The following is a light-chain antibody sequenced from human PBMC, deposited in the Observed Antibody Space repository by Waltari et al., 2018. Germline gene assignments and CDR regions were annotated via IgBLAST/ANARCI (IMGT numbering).Light chain of an antibody. V-gene: IGLV1-40*01. J-gene: IGLJ3*02. CDR2: GNN. Sequence: QSVLTQPPSVSGAPGQRVTSSCTESSSNIGAHYAFQWYRQLPGTAPKPPIYGNNNRPSGLPDRFSGSRSGTSGSVAITGLQAEDEADYYCQSYDSGLSGWVFGGRTKLTVL. CDR3: QSYDSGLSGWV. CDR1: SSNIGAHYA.